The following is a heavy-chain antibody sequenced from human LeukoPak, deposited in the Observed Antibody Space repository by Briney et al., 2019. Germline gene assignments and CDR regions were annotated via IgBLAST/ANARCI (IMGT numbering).Heavy chain of an antibody. J-gene: IGHJ4*02. CDR1: GFTFSSYA. CDR3: AREAGAYYDILTGYLDY. D-gene: IGHD3-9*01. Sequence: GGSLRLSCAASGFTFSSYAMHWVRQAPGKGLEWVAVTSYDGSNKYYADSVKGRFTISRDNSKNTLYLQMNSLRAEDTAVYYCAREAGAYYDILTGYLDYWGQGTLVTVSS. CDR2: TSYDGSNK. V-gene: IGHV3-30*04.